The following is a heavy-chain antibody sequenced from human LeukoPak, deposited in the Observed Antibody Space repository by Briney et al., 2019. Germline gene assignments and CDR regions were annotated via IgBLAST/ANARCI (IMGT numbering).Heavy chain of an antibody. J-gene: IGHJ3*02. V-gene: IGHV4-61*02. D-gene: IGHD3-22*01. CDR3: ARDYYDSSGVPDAFDI. Sequence: SETLSLTCTVSRGSISSAGYYWSWIRQPAGKGLEWIGRVYTSGRTNYIPSLKSRVTISLDTSNKQFSLKLSSVTAADTAVYYCARDYYDSSGVPDAFDIWGQGTMVTVSS. CDR1: RGSISSAGYY. CDR2: VYTSGRT.